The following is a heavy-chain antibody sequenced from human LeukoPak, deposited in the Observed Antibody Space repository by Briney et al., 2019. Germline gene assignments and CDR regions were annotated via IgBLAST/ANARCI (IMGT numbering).Heavy chain of an antibody. J-gene: IGHJ6*03. V-gene: IGHV4-34*01. D-gene: IGHD4-23*01. CDR2: INHSGST. Sequence: SETLSLTCAVYGGSFSGYYWSWIRQPPGKGLEWIGEINHSGSTNYNPSLKSRVTISVDTSKKQFSLKVSSVTAADTAVYFCAGGRHGGTNYYYYYMDVWGKGTTVTVSS. CDR3: AGGRHGGTNYYYYYMDV. CDR1: GGSFSGYY.